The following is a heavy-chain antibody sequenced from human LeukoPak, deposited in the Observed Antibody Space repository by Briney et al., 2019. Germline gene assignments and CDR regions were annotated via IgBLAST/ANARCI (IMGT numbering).Heavy chain of an antibody. CDR2: INPDGSST. CDR3: ARDETGY. D-gene: IGHD3-9*01. CDR1: GFTFSSYW. J-gene: IGHJ4*02. Sequence: GGSLRLSCAASGFTFSSYWMHWVGQAPGKGVGWVSRINPDGSSTTYADSVKGRFTISRDNAKNTLYLQMNSLRAEDTAVYSCARDETGYWGQGTLVTVSS. V-gene: IGHV3-74*01.